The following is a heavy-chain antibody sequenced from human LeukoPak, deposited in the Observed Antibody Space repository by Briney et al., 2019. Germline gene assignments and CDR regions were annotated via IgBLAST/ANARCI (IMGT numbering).Heavy chain of an antibody. CDR3: ARVRCSGGACYSGKYFDY. D-gene: IGHD2-15*01. CDR2: SSGSSSDT. Sequence: GGSLRLSCAASGFTFSGYYMSWIRQAPGKGLEWISYSSGSSSDTNYADSVKGRLTISRDNAKNSLYLQMNSLRAEDTAVYYCARVRCSGGACYSGKYFDYWGQGTLVTVSS. J-gene: IGHJ4*02. V-gene: IGHV3-11*05. CDR1: GFTFSGYY.